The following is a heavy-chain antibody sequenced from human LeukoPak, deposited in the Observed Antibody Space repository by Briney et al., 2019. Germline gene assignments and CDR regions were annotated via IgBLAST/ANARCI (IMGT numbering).Heavy chain of an antibody. Sequence: SETLSLTCTVSGGSISGSYWSWIRQPPGKGLEWIAYMYNSGSTNYNPSLKSLVTISIDTSKNQFSLKLSSLTAADTAIYYCARGIESYGDYGYWGQGILVTVSS. V-gene: IGHV4-59*01. CDR1: GGSISGSY. CDR2: MYNSGST. CDR3: ARGIESYGDYGY. J-gene: IGHJ4*02. D-gene: IGHD4-17*01.